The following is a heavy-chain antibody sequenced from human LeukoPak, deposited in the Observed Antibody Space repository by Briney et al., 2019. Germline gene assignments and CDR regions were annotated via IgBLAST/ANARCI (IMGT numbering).Heavy chain of an antibody. CDR3: ARVVPAAISGPYYYYYYYMDV. J-gene: IGHJ6*03. D-gene: IGHD2-2*02. CDR2: INPNSGGT. V-gene: IGHV1-2*02. CDR1: GYTFTGYY. Sequence: ASVKVSCKASGYTFTGYYMHWVRQAPGQGLEWMGWINPNSGGTNYAQKFQGRVTMTRDTSISTAYMELSRLRSDDTAVYYCARVVPAAISGPYYYYYYYMDVWGQGTTVTVSS.